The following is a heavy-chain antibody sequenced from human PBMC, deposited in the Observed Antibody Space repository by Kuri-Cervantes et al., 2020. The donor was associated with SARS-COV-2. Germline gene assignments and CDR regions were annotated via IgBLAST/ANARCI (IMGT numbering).Heavy chain of an antibody. V-gene: IGHV1-24*01. CDR3: ATLDPAAMHINTEFDY. CDR2: FDPEDGET. J-gene: IGHJ4*02. D-gene: IGHD2-2*01. Sequence: ASVKVSCKASGGTFSSYAISWVRQAPGKGLEWMGGFDPEDGETIYAQKFQGRVTMTEDTSTDTAYMELSSLRSEDTAVYYCATLDPAAMHINTEFDYWGQGTLVTVSS. CDR1: GGTFSSYA.